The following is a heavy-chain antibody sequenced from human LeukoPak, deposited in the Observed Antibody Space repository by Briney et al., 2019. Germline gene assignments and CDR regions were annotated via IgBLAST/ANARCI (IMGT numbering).Heavy chain of an antibody. D-gene: IGHD3-16*01. V-gene: IGHV3-15*01. Sequence: PGGSLRLSCAVSGXTFIDAYMTWVRQAPGRAREWVGLIKSTPDGGTTHYAAPVRGRFTVSRDDSKNTLFLQMNSLKTEDTAVYYCTTSSWGNPVSWGQGTLVTVSS. CDR3: TTSSWGNPVS. J-gene: IGHJ5*02. CDR1: GXTFIDAY. CDR2: IKSTPDGGTT.